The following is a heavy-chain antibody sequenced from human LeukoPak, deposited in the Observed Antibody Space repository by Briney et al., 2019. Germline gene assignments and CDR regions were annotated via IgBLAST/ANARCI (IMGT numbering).Heavy chain of an antibody. J-gene: IGHJ5*02. CDR2: ISVYNGNT. Sequence: ASVKVSCKASGYTFTTYGISWVRQAPGQGLEWMGWISVYNGNTNYAQKLQGRVTMTTDTSTSTAYMELRSLRSDDTAVYYCARESAYYYDSSRLYHWFDPWGQGTRVTVSS. V-gene: IGHV1-18*01. CDR1: GYTFTTYG. D-gene: IGHD3-22*01. CDR3: ARESAYYYDSSRLYHWFDP.